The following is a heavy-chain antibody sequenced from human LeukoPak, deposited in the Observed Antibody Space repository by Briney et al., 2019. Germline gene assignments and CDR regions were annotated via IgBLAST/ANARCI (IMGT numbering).Heavy chain of an antibody. Sequence: GGSLRLSCAASGFTFSNYGMHWVRQAPGKGLEWLAVISYDGSNKHYADSVKGRFTISRDNSKNTLYLQMNSLRAEDTTIYYCAKGRSLGYSYGLLDYWGQGTLVTVSS. V-gene: IGHV3-30*18. CDR1: GFTFSNYG. J-gene: IGHJ4*02. CDR2: ISYDGSNK. CDR3: AKGRSLGYSYGLLDY. D-gene: IGHD5-18*01.